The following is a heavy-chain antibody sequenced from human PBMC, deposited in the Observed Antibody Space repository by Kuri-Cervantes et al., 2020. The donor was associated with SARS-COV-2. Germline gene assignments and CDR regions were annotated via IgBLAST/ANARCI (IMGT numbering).Heavy chain of an antibody. CDR2: INHSGST. D-gene: IGHD1-1*01. CDR1: GGSFSNYY. CDR3: ARELATKETVKLPTTIGRVDFLYYYMDA. Sequence: SETLSLTCAVYGGSFSNYYRSWIRQPPGKGLEWIGEINHSGSTNYNPSLKSRVTISIDTSKNQFSLHLRSVTAADTAVFYCARELATKETVKLPTTIGRVDFLYYYMDAWGRGTSVTFSS. J-gene: IGHJ6*03. V-gene: IGHV4-34*01.